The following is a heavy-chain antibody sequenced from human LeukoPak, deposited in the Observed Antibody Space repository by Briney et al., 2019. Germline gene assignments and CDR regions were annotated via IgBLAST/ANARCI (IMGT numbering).Heavy chain of an antibody. J-gene: IGHJ4*02. CDR2: ISDNGHST. CDR1: GFNFRSYA. CDR3: AKDYYDRPSDS. Sequence: GGSLRLSCSASGFNFRSYAMTWVRQAPGKGLEWVSSISDNGHSTFYVDSVKGRFTISRDNFKNKVYLQMNSLRAEDTALYYCAKDYYDRPSDSWGQGTLVTVSS. V-gene: IGHV3-23*01. D-gene: IGHD3-22*01.